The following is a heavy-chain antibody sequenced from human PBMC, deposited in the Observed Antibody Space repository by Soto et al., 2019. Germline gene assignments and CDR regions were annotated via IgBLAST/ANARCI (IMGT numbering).Heavy chain of an antibody. V-gene: IGHV4-4*02. CDR2: IYHGGGT. J-gene: IGHJ4*02. CDR1: GGSISSRDW. D-gene: IGHD3-3*01. Sequence: SETLSLTCSVSGGSISSRDWWTWVRQAPGEGLEWIGKIYHGGGTNFSPSLRGRVNISIDKSRKFFSLTLNSVTAADTAIYFCATGNVDSMLESWGRGTLVTVSS. CDR3: ATGNVDSMLES.